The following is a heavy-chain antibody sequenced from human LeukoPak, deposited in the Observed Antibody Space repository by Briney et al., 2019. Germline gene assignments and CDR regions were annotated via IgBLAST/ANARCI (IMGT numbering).Heavy chain of an antibody. V-gene: IGHV4-34*01. J-gene: IGHJ3*02. CDR2: IYYSGST. D-gene: IGHD3-10*01. CDR3: ASRVSGGAFDI. CDR1: GGSFSGYY. Sequence: KPSETLSLTCAVYGGSFSGYYWSWIRQPPGKGLEWIGSIYYSGSTYYTPSLKSRVTISVDTSKNQFSLKLSSVTAADTAVYYCASRVSGGAFDIWGQGTMVTVSS.